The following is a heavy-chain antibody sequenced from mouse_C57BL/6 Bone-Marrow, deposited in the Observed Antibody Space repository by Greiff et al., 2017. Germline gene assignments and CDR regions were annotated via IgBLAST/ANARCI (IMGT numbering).Heavy chain of an antibody. CDR1: GYSFTSYY. V-gene: IGHV1-66*01. CDR3: AGWGYYGSSPYYFDY. CDR2: IYPGSGNT. Sequence: QVQLQQSGPELVKPGASVKISCKASGYSFTSYYIHWVKQRPGQGLEWIGCIYPGSGNTKYNEKFKGKATLTADTSSSTAYMQLSSLTSEDSAVYDCAGWGYYGSSPYYFDYWGQGTTLTVSS. J-gene: IGHJ2*01. D-gene: IGHD1-1*01.